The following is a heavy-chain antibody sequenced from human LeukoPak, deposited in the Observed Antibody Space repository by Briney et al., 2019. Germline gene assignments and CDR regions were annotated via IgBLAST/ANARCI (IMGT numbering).Heavy chain of an antibody. CDR2: IYYSGNT. Sequence: TASETLSLTCAVSGGSIGSSNWWSWVRQPPGKGLEWIGEIYYSGNTNYNPSLKSRVTISIDKSKNQFSLKLSSVTAADTAVYYCARDRSYYGGFGFDPWGQGTLVTVSS. D-gene: IGHD3-10*01. V-gene: IGHV4-4*02. CDR1: GGSIGSSNW. J-gene: IGHJ5*02. CDR3: ARDRSYYGGFGFDP.